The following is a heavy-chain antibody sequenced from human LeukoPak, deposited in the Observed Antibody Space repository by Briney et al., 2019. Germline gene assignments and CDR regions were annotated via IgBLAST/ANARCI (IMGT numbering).Heavy chain of an antibody. Sequence: SETLSLTCTVSGGSISIGGYYWSWIRQHPGKGLDWIGYIYYSGSTYYNPSLKIRVTISVDTSNNQFSLKLSSVPAADTAVYYCAREGSSSTSCYSNWFDPWGQGTLVTVSS. CDR3: AREGSSSTSCYSNWFDP. V-gene: IGHV4-31*03. CDR1: GGSISIGGYY. CDR2: IYYSGST. D-gene: IGHD2-2*01. J-gene: IGHJ5*02.